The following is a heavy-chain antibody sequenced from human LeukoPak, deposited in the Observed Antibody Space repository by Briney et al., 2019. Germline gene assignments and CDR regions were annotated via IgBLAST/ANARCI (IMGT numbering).Heavy chain of an antibody. Sequence: GGSLRLSCAASGFTFSSYWMSWVRKAPGKGLEWVANIKQDGSEKYYVDSVKGRFTISRDNAKNSLYLQMNSLRAEDTAVYYCARDRLRFLEWLSRPSWGQGTLVTVSS. D-gene: IGHD3-3*01. CDR2: IKQDGSEK. V-gene: IGHV3-7*01. J-gene: IGHJ5*02. CDR1: GFTFSSYW. CDR3: ARDRLRFLEWLSRPS.